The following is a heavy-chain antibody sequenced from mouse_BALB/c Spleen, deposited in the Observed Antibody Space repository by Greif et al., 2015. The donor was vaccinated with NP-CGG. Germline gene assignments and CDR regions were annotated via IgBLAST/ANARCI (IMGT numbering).Heavy chain of an antibody. CDR1: GFNIKDTY. J-gene: IGHJ4*01. D-gene: IGHD2-2*01. CDR3: ARIYYGYGYAMDY. CDR2: IDPANGNT. Sequence: EVKVEESGAELVKPGASVKLSCTASGFNIKDTYMHWVKQRPEQGQEWIGRIDPANGNTKYDPKFQGKATITADTSSNTAYLQLSSLTSEDTAVYYCARIYYGYGYAMDYWGQGTSVTVSS. V-gene: IGHV14-3*02.